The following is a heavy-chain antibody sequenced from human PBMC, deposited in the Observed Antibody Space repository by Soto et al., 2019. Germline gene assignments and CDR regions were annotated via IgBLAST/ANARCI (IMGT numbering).Heavy chain of an antibody. CDR2: IKSKGDGGTT. V-gene: IGHV3-15*07. D-gene: IGHD1-1*01. Sequence: EVQLVESGGGLVKPGGSLRLSCEGSGFTFSNAWMNWVRPAPGKGLEWVGRIKSKGDGGTTDYAASLKGRVSILRHESNNTLHLHMSSLRTEDTAVYYCTTEADGTTYIDYWGQGTLVTVSA. CDR1: GFTFSNAW. CDR3: TTEADGTTYIDY. J-gene: IGHJ4*02.